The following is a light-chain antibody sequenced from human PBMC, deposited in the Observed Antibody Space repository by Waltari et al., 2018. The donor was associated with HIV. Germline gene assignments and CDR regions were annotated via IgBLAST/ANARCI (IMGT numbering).Light chain of an antibody. CDR1: RSDIGDFKY. CDR2: EVS. V-gene: IGLV2-14*01. CDR3: TSFVANRGV. Sequence: QSALTQPASVSGSPGQSITISCTGIRSDIGDFKYVSWYQQHPGKAPNLIIYEVSNRPSGVSNRFSGSKSGNTASLTISGLQAEDEADYFCTSFVANRGVFGTGTKVTVL. J-gene: IGLJ1*01.